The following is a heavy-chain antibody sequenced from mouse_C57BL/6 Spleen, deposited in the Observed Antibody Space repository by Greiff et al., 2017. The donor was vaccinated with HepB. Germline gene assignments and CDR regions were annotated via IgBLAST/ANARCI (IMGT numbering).Heavy chain of an antibody. CDR3: AKPDDGYYWYVDV. V-gene: IGHV2-3*01. Sequence: QVQLKESGPGLVAPSQSLSITCTVSGFSLTSYGVSWVRQPPGKGLEWLGVIWGDGSTNYHSALISRLSISKDNYKSQVFLKLNSRQTDDTATYYCAKPDDGYYWYVDVWGTGTTVTVSS. J-gene: IGHJ1*03. D-gene: IGHD2-3*01. CDR1: GFSLTSYG. CDR2: IWGDGST.